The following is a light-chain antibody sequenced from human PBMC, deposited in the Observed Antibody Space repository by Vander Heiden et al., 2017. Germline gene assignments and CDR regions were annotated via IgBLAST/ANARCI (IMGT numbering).Light chain of an antibody. Sequence: QSPLTQPASVSVSPGQSITISCTGTSSDVGGYNYVSWYQQHPGKAPNLMIYDVSNRPSGVSNRFSGSKSGNTASLTISGLQAEDEADYYCSSYTSSSTLEVFGTGTKVTVL. CDR1: SSDVGGYNY. J-gene: IGLJ1*01. CDR3: SSYTSSSTLEV. CDR2: DVS. V-gene: IGLV2-14*01.